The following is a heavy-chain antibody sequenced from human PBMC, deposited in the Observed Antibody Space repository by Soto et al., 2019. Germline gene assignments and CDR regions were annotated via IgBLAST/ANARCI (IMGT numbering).Heavy chain of an antibody. CDR1: GGTFSSYA. CDR2: IIPIFGTA. CDR3: ASQGYYDSSGNYYFDY. D-gene: IGHD3-22*01. J-gene: IGHJ4*02. V-gene: IGHV1-69*01. Sequence: QVQLVQSGAEVKKPGSSVKVSCKASGGTFSSYAISWVRQTPGQGLEWMGGIIPIFGTANYAQKFQGRVTITADESTSTAYMELRSLRSEDTAVYYCASQGYYDSSGNYYFDYWGQGTLVTVSS.